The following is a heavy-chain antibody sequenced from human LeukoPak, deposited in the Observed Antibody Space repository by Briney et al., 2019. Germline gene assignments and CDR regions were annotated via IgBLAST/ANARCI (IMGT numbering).Heavy chain of an antibody. CDR2: ISAYNGNT. J-gene: IGHJ4*02. CDR3: ARSPKVVVITWPLAAARDY. CDR1: GFTFTSYG. D-gene: IGHD3-22*01. V-gene: IGHV1-18*01. Sequence: PGGSLRLSCAASGFTFTSYGISWVRQAPGQWLEWMGWISAYNGNTNYAQKLQGRVTMTTDTSTSTAYMELRSLRSDDTAVYYCARSPKVVVITWPLAAARDYWGQGTLVTVSS.